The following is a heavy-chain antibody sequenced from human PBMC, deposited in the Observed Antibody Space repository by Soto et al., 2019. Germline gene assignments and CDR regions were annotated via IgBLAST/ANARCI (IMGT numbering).Heavy chain of an antibody. CDR1: GYSFTTYW. Sequence: PGESLKISCTASGYSFTTYWFGWVRQMPGKGLEWMGMIYPGDSDTRYSPSFQGQVTISADRSINTAYLQWSSLKASDTAMYFCARCPFTGSYYSGFDYWGQGTLVTVSS. V-gene: IGHV5-51*01. J-gene: IGHJ4*02. CDR3: ARCPFTGSYYSGFDY. D-gene: IGHD3-22*01. CDR2: IYPGDSDT.